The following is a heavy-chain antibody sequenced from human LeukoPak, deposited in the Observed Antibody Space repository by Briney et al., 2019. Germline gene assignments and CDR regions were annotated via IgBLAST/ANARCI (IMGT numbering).Heavy chain of an antibody. Sequence: SETLSLTCTVSGGSISSYYWSWIRQPPGKGLEWIGYIYYSGSTNYKPSLKSRVTISVETSKNQFSLKLRSVTAADTAVYYCARVTGYMIEDYFDYWGQGTLVTVSS. CDR3: ARVTGYMIEDYFDY. CDR2: IYYSGST. V-gene: IGHV4-59*01. CDR1: GGSISSYY. D-gene: IGHD3-22*01. J-gene: IGHJ4*02.